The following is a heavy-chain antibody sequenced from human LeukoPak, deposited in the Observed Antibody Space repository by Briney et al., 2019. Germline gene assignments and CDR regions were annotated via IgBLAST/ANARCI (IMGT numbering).Heavy chain of an antibody. J-gene: IGHJ3*02. CDR1: GGTFSSYA. D-gene: IGHD3-22*01. CDR2: IIPIFGTA. CDR3: ARGVAYYDSSGYFRGDDAFDI. V-gene: IGHV1-69*01. Sequence: SVKVSCNASGGTFSSYAISWVRQAPGQGLEWMGGIIPIFGTANYAQKFQGRVTITADESTSTAYMELSSLRSEDTAVYYCARGVAYYDSSGYFRGDDAFDIWGQGTMVTVSS.